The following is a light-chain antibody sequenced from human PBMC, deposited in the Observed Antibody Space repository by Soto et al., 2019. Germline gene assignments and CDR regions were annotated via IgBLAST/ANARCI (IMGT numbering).Light chain of an antibody. CDR3: ASWDDSLSGVV. Sequence: QSVLTQPPSASGTPGQRVTISCSGSSSSIGSNYVYWYQQLPGTAPKLLLYRNNQRPSGVADRFSGPKSGTSASLAISGLPSEDEADYYCASWDDSLSGVVFGGGTKLTVL. CDR2: RNN. V-gene: IGLV1-47*01. J-gene: IGLJ3*02. CDR1: SSSIGSNY.